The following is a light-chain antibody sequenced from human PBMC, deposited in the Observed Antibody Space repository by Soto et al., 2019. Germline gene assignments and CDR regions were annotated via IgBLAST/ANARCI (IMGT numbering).Light chain of an antibody. CDR3: LLSYSGARV. CDR2: NTS. V-gene: IGLV7-46*01. J-gene: IGLJ3*02. CDR1: TGAVTSGHY. Sequence: QAVVTQEPSLTVSPGGTVTLTCGPSTGAVTSGHYPYWFQQKPGQAPRTLVYNTSDKHSWAPARFSGSLLGGKAALTLSGAQPEDEAEYYCLLSYSGARVFGGGTKLTVL.